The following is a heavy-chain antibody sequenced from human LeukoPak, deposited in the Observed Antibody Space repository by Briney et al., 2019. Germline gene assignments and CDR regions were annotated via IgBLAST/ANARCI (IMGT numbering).Heavy chain of an antibody. CDR2: INPDGGTT. CDR1: GFTLSSYW. J-gene: IGHJ4*02. CDR3: ARDFTGYSDI. D-gene: IGHD5-12*01. V-gene: IGHV3-74*01. Sequence: GGSLRLSCADSGFTLSSYWVHWVRQPPGKGLVWVSRINPDGGTTNYADSVRGRFTISRDNAKNTLYLQMDSLRAEDTAVYYCARDFTGYSDIWGQGTLVTVSS.